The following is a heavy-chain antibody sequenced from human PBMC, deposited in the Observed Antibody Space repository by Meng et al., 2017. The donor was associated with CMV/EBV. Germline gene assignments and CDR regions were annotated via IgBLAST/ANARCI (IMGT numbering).Heavy chain of an antibody. V-gene: IGHV4-39*07. Sequence: LHSQESGPGLGKPSETLSLTCTVSGGSISSSSYYWGWIRQPPGKGLEWIGSIYYSGSTYYNPSLKSRVTISVDTSKNQFSLKLSSVTAADTAVYYCARGVVTMIVVYDPWGQGTLVTVSS. CDR1: GGSISSSSYY. D-gene: IGHD3-22*01. CDR3: ARGVVTMIVVYDP. J-gene: IGHJ5*02. CDR2: IYYSGST.